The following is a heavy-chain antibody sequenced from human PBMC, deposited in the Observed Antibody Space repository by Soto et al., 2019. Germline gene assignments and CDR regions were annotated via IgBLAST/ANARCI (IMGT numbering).Heavy chain of an antibody. J-gene: IGHJ4*02. CDR2: ISGSGGST. CDR1: GFIFSNYA. CDR3: ARDDRNNWNPFSLSFDY. D-gene: IGHD1-20*01. V-gene: IGHV3-23*01. Sequence: PGGSLRLSCAASGFIFSNYAMSWVRQAPGKGLEWVSAISGSGGSTYYADSVKGRFTISRDNAKNTLYLQMNSLRAEDTAVYYCARDDRNNWNPFSLSFDYWGQGTLVTVSS.